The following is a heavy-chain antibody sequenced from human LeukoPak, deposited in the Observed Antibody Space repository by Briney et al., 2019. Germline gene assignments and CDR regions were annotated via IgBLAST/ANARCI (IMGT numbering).Heavy chain of an antibody. CDR1: GGSFSGYY. Sequence: SETLSLTCAVYGGSFSGYYWSWIRQPPGKGLEWIGEINHSGSTNYNPSLKSRVTISVDTSKNQFSLKLSSVTAADTAVYYCARGRTLVVVVTVKWGYGDYWGQGTLVTVSS. CDR3: ARGRTLVVVVTVKWGYGDY. CDR2: INHSGST. V-gene: IGHV4-34*01. D-gene: IGHD2-21*02. J-gene: IGHJ4*02.